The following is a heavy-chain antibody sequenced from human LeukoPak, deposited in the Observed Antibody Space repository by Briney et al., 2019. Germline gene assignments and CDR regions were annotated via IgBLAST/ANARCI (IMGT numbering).Heavy chain of an antibody. J-gene: IGHJ3*02. CDR3: ARTDNRDYYDSSGYAMRDAFDI. CDR1: GYTFTSYA. Sequence: GASVKVSCKASGYTFTSYAMNWVRQAPGQGLEWMGWINTNTGNPTYAQGFTGRFVSSLDTSVSTAYLQISSLKAEDTAVYYCARTDNRDYYDSSGYAMRDAFDIWGQGTMVTVSS. D-gene: IGHD3-22*01. V-gene: IGHV7-4-1*02. CDR2: INTNTGNP.